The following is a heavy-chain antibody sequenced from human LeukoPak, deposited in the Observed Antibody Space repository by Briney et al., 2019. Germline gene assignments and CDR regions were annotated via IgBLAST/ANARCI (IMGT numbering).Heavy chain of an antibody. D-gene: IGHD6-13*01. V-gene: IGHV3-23*01. CDR1: GFTFSSYA. CDR3: ARVRAAAAAFDI. Sequence: TGGSLRLSCAASGFTFSSYAMSWVRQAPGKGLEWVSAISGSGGSTYYADSVKGRFTISRDNAKNSLYLQMNSLRAEDTAVYYCARVRAAAAAFDIWGQGTMVTVSS. J-gene: IGHJ3*02. CDR2: ISGSGGST.